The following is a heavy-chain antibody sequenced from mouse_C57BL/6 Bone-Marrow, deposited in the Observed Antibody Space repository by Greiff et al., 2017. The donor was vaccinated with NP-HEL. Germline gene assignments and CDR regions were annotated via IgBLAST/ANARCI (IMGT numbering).Heavy chain of an antibody. CDR2: IRTPSPFATH. Sequence: EVHLVESGGGLVQPFSSLCLSFASSFFPFPASSLRWFLPPPGTAPEWLALIRTPSPFATHEHTASVKGRFTISRDNSQNILYLQMHTLRAEDSATYYCGKAPMITDLYWYFDVWGTGATVTVSS. J-gene: IGHJ1*03. V-gene: IGHV7-4*01. CDR1: FFPFPASS. D-gene: IGHD2-4*01. CDR3: GKAPMITDLYWYFDV.